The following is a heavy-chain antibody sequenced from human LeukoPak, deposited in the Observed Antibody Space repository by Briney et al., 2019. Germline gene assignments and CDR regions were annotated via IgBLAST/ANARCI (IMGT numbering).Heavy chain of an antibody. Sequence: PSETLSLTCTVSGGSISSGNYYWSWIRQPAGKGLEWIGRIYTSGSTNYNPSLKSRVTISVDTSKNQFSLKLSSVTAADTAVYYCARERGNDIVVVPAAKRWDYYYYYMDVWGKGTMVTVSS. V-gene: IGHV4-61*02. CDR2: IYTSGST. CDR1: GGSISSGNYY. CDR3: ARERGNDIVVVPAAKRWDYYYYYMDV. J-gene: IGHJ6*03. D-gene: IGHD2-2*01.